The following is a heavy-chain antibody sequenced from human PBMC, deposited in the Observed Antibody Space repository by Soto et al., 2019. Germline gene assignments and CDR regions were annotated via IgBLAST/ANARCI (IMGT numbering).Heavy chain of an antibody. CDR3: AASCVGCGGFNYYGMDV. V-gene: IGHV4-31*03. J-gene: IGHJ6*02. CDR1: GGSISSGGYY. Sequence: SETLSLTCTVSGGSISSGGYYWSWIRQHPGKGLEWIGYIYYSGSTYYNPSLKSRVTISVDTSKNQFSLKLSSVTAADTAVYYCAASCVGCGGFNYYGMDVWGQGTTVNVSS. CDR2: IYYSGST. D-gene: IGHD2-21*01.